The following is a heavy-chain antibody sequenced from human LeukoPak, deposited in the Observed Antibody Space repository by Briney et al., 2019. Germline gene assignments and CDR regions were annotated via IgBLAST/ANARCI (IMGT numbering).Heavy chain of an antibody. CDR3: AREEWGITGTTGVDAFDI. J-gene: IGHJ3*02. D-gene: IGHD1-20*01. Sequence: PGGSLRLSCAASGFTFDDYGMSWVRQAPGKGLEWVSGINWNGGSTGYADSVKGRFTISRDNAKNSLYLQMNSLRAEDTALYYCAREEWGITGTTGVDAFDIWGQGTMVTVSS. CDR2: INWNGGST. CDR1: GFTFDDYG. V-gene: IGHV3-20*04.